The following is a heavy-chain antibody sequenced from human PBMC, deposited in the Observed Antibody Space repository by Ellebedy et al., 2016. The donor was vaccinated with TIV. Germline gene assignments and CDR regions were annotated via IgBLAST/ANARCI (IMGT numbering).Heavy chain of an antibody. Sequence: GESLKISCAASGFTFSSYGMHWVRQAPGKGLEWVAVIWYDGSKKYYADSVKGRFTISRDNSKNTLYLQMNSLRAEDTAVYYCARSLGRLGSLDYWGQGTLVTVSS. CDR2: IWYDGSKK. V-gene: IGHV3-33*01. CDR1: GFTFSSYG. D-gene: IGHD7-27*01. CDR3: ARSLGRLGSLDY. J-gene: IGHJ4*02.